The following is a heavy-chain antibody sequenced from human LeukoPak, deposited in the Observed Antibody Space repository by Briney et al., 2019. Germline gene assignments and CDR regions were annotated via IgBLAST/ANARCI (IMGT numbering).Heavy chain of an antibody. Sequence: GASVKVSRKVSGYTLTELSMHWVRQAPGKGLEWMGGFDPEDGETIYAQKFQGRVTMTEDTSTDTAYMELSSLRSEDTAVYYCATLKYVWGSYRYTDFDYWGQGTLVTVSS. J-gene: IGHJ4*02. CDR3: ATLKYVWGSYRYTDFDY. V-gene: IGHV1-24*01. D-gene: IGHD3-16*02. CDR2: FDPEDGET. CDR1: GYTLTELS.